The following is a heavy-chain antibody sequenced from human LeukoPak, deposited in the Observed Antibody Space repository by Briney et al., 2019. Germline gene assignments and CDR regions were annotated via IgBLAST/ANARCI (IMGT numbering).Heavy chain of an antibody. Sequence: GASVKVSCKASGYTFTGYYMHWVRQAPGQGLEWMGWINTNTGNPTYAQGFTGRFVFSLDTSVSTAYLQISSLKAEDTAVYYCARGPGDFWSGYLFDYWGQGTLVTVSS. V-gene: IGHV7-4-1*02. J-gene: IGHJ4*02. D-gene: IGHD3-3*01. CDR2: INTNTGNP. CDR1: GYTFTGYY. CDR3: ARGPGDFWSGYLFDY.